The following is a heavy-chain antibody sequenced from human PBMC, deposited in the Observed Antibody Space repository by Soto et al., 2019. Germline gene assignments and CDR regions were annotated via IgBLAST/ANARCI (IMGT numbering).Heavy chain of an antibody. D-gene: IGHD3-10*01. Sequence: GGSLRLSCAASGFTVTSYYMIWVRQAPGKGLEWVSLIYTGGNTNYADSVRGRFTISRDNSKNTLYLQMNSLRAEDTAVYYCARDYYYGSGNYYRANYYHYGMDVWGQGTTVTVSS. CDR1: GFTVTSYY. CDR2: IYTGGNT. V-gene: IGHV3-53*01. CDR3: ARDYYYGSGNYYRANYYHYGMDV. J-gene: IGHJ6*02.